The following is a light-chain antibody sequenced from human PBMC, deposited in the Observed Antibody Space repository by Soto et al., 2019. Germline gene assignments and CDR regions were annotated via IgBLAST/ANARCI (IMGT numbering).Light chain of an antibody. CDR1: SSNIGSNT. CDR2: SNN. V-gene: IGLV1-44*01. Sequence: QSVLTQPPSASATPGQRVTIPCSGSSSNIGSNTVNWYQQLPGTAPKLLIYSNNERPSGVPVRFSGSKSGTSASLAISGLLSEDEADYYCAAWDDTLNGPVFGGGTKLTVL. CDR3: AAWDDTLNGPV. J-gene: IGLJ2*01.